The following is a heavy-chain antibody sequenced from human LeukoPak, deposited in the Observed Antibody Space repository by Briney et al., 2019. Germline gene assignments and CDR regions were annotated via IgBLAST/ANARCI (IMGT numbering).Heavy chain of an antibody. V-gene: IGHV3-23*01. Sequence: GGSLRLSCAASGFTFNTYGMSWVRQAPGKGLEWVSGISGGGGSTYYADSVKGRFTISRDNSKNTLYLQMDSLRAEDTALYYCAKGSGINHYHWIDPWGQGTLVTVSS. J-gene: IGHJ5*02. CDR1: GFTFNTYG. D-gene: IGHD1-14*01. CDR2: ISGGGGST. CDR3: AKGSGINHYHWIDP.